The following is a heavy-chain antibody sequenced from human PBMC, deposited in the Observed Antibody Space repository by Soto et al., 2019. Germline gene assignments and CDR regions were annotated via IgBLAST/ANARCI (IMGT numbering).Heavy chain of an antibody. CDR3: AKGRYDFWSPYYFDS. CDR1: GLNFDDFA. J-gene: IGHJ4*02. Sequence: PGGSLRLSCVVPGLNFDDFAMHWVRQAPGKGLEWVSGITWNSRVLAYADSVKGRFTISRDNARNSLYLQMDSLRDEDTALYYCAKGRYDFWSPYYFDSWGQGTLVTVS. D-gene: IGHD3-3*01. V-gene: IGHV3-9*01. CDR2: ITWNSRVL.